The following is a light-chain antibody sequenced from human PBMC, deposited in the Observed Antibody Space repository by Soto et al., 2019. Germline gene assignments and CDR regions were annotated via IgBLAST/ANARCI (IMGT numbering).Light chain of an antibody. Sequence: QSALTQPPSASGSPGQSVTISCTGTSSDVGGYNYVPWYQQHPGKAPKVMIYEVTKRPSGVPDRFSGSKSGNTASLTVSGLQAEDEADYYCSSYAGGSNLVFGGGTKLTVL. CDR3: SSYAGGSNLV. CDR2: EVT. CDR1: SSDVGGYNY. J-gene: IGLJ2*01. V-gene: IGLV2-8*01.